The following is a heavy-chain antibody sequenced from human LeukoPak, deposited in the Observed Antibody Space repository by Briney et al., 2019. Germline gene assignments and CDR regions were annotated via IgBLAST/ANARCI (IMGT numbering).Heavy chain of an antibody. CDR2: IIPIFGTA. Sequence: SVKVSCKASGGTFSSYAISWVRQAPGQGLEWMGKIIPIFGTANYAQKFQGRVTITTDESTSTAYMELSSLRSEDTAVYYCAKEPNGKLKLNPEDRYCSGGSCYSWFDPWGQGTLVTVSS. D-gene: IGHD2-15*01. J-gene: IGHJ5*02. V-gene: IGHV1-69*05. CDR3: AKEPNGKLKLNPEDRYCSGGSCYSWFDP. CDR1: GGTFSSYA.